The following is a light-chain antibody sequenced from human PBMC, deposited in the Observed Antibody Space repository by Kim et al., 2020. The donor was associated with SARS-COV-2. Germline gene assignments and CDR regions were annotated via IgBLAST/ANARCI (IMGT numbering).Light chain of an antibody. CDR3: QQYGSSPFS. CDR1: QSLSSSQ. CDR2: GAS. V-gene: IGKV3-20*01. Sequence: LSPGESATLACRASQSLSSSQLAWDQKKPGQAPRLLIYGASSRATGVPDRFSGSGSGTDFTLTIMRLEPEDFAVYYCQQYGSSPFSFGPGTKLEI. J-gene: IGKJ2*03.